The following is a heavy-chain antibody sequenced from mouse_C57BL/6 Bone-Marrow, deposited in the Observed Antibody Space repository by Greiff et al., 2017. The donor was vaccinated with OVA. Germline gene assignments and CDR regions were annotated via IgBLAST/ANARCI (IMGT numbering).Heavy chain of an antibody. CDR3: ARRRFDY. J-gene: IGHJ2*01. V-gene: IGHV1-26*01. Sequence: VQLQQSGPELVKPGASVKISCKASGYTFTDYYMNWVKQSHGKSLEWIGDINPNNGGTSYNQKCKGKATLTVDKSSSTAYMELRSLTYEDSAVYYCARRRFDYWGQGTTLTVSS. CDR1: GYTFTDYY. CDR2: INPNNGGT.